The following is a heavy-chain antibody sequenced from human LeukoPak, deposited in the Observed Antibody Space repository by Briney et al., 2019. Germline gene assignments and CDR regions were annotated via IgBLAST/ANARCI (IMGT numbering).Heavy chain of an antibody. D-gene: IGHD1-26*01. CDR2: IYYSGST. CDR3: ARGATPDPFDP. J-gene: IGHJ5*02. CDR1: GGSISSGDYY. Sequence: SETLSLTCTVSGGSISSGDYYWSWIRQPPGKGLEWIGYIYYSGSTYYNPSLKSRVTISVDTSKNQFSLKLSSVAAADTAVYYCARGATPDPFDPWGQGTLVTVSS. V-gene: IGHV4-30-4*08.